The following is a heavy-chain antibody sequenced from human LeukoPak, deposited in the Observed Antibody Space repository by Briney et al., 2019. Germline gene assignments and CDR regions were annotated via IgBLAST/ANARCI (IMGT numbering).Heavy chain of an antibody. CDR2: IYSGGNT. CDR1: GFTVSSNS. V-gene: IGHV3-53*01. D-gene: IGHD3-10*01. CDR3: ARDPYYYNSGSFAAFDI. Sequence: GGSLRLSCTVSGFTVSSNSMSWVRQAPGKGLEWVSFIYSGGNTHYSDSVKGRFTISRDNSKNTLYLQMDSLTAEDTALYYCARDPYYYNSGSFAAFDIWGQGTMVTVSS. J-gene: IGHJ3*02.